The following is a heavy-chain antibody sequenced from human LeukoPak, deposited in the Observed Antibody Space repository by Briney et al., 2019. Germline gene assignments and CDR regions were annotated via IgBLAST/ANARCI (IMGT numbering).Heavy chain of an antibody. V-gene: IGHV3-23*01. Sequence: GGTPRLSCAASGFIFSNYAMSWVRQAPGKGLEWVSAISGGGGSTYYADSVKGRFTISRDNSKNTLFLQINSLRAEDTAVYYCAKDSIVEVPTAMLYFDYWGQGTLVTVSS. CDR1: GFIFSNYA. J-gene: IGHJ4*02. D-gene: IGHD2-2*01. CDR2: ISGGGGST. CDR3: AKDSIVEVPTAMLYFDY.